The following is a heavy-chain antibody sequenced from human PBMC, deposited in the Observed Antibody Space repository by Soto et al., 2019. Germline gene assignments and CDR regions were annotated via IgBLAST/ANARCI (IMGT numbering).Heavy chain of an antibody. CDR2: IYYSGST. D-gene: IGHD6-6*01. J-gene: IGHJ6*04. Sequence: QVQLQESGPGLVKPSETLSLTCTVSGGSISSYYWSWIRQPPGKGLEWIGYIYYSGSTNYNPSLKSRGTISGDTCENQFFLKRRSVTAADTAVYYCARYGPIVAPRLYYYYGMDVCGEGATVTVSS. CDR1: GGSISSYY. V-gene: IGHV4-59*01. CDR3: ARYGPIVAPRLYYYYGMDV.